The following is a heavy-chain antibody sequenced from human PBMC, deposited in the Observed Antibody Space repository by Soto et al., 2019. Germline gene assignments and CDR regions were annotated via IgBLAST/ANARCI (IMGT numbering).Heavy chain of an antibody. Sequence: GESLQISCKGSGYSFTSYCISWVLQLPGKGLEWMGRIDPSDSYTNYSPSFQGHVTISADKSISTAYLQWSSLKASDTAMYYCARHLIRALRAGYYYYGMDVWGQGTTVTVSS. CDR1: GYSFTSYC. V-gene: IGHV5-10-1*01. D-gene: IGHD3-3*02. CDR3: ARHLIRALRAGYYYYGMDV. CDR2: IDPSDSYT. J-gene: IGHJ6*02.